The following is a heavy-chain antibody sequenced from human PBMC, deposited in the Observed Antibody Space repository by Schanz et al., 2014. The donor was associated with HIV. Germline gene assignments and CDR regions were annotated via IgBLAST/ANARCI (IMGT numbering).Heavy chain of an antibody. V-gene: IGHV3-30*03. CDR2: ISYDGSNK. Sequence: QVQLVESGGGVVQPGRSLRLSCAASGFTFSTCGMHWVRQAPDKGLECGAVISYDGSNKYYADSVKGRFTISRDNSKNTLYLQMNSLRAEDTAVYYCARDRMTANWKHGMDVWGQGTTVTVSS. CDR3: ARDRMTANWKHGMDV. D-gene: IGHD2-21*02. CDR1: GFTFSTCG. J-gene: IGHJ6*02.